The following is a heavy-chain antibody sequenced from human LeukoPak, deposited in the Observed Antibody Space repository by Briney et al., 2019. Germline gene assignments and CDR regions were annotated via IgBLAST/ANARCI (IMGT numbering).Heavy chain of an antibody. CDR1: GFTFSSYA. J-gene: IGHJ4*02. Sequence: PGGSLRLSCAASGFTFSSYAMSWVRQAPGKGLEWVSSISSSSSYIYYADSVKGRFTISRDNAKNSLYLQMNSLRAEDTAVYYCARAHSGSYSTDWGQGTLVTDSS. D-gene: IGHD1-26*01. CDR3: ARAHSGSYSTD. CDR2: ISSSSSYI. V-gene: IGHV3-21*01.